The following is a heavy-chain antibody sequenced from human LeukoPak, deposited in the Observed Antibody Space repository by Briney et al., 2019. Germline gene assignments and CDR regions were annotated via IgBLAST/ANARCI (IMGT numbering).Heavy chain of an antibody. D-gene: IGHD1-26*01. J-gene: IGHJ4*02. CDR2: ISAYNGNT. Sequence: ASVKVSCKASGYTFTNYGISWVRQAPGQGLEWMGWISAYNGNTHYAQNLQGRVTMTTDTSTSTAYMELKSLRSDDTAVYYCARAYSGSHPTYFDYWGQGTLVTVSS. V-gene: IGHV1-18*01. CDR1: GYTFTNYG. CDR3: ARAYSGSHPTYFDY.